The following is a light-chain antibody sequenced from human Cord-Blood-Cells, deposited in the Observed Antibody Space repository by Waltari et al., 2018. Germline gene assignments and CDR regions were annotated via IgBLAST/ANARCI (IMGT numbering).Light chain of an antibody. CDR3: AAWDDSLSGWV. J-gene: IGLJ3*02. CDR2: RNK. CDR1: SSNIGSNY. V-gene: IGLV1-47*01. Sequence: QSVLTQPPSASGTPGQRVTISCSGSSSNIGSNYVYWYQQLPGTAPKLLIYRNKRRPSGVPARFSGSKSGPSAPLAISGLRSGDEADYYCAAWDDSLSGWVFGGGTTLTVL.